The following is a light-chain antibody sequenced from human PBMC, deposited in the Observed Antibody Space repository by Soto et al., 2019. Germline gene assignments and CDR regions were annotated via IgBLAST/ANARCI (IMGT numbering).Light chain of an antibody. V-gene: IGKV1-5*03. Sequence: IQMTQSPSTLSASVGDRVTITCRASQSISGWLAWYQQKPGKAPKLLIYKASTLERGVPSRFSGSGSVTEFTLTISSLQPDDFATYYCQQYDNYPYTFGRGTKLEIK. CDR3: QQYDNYPYT. J-gene: IGKJ2*01. CDR2: KAS. CDR1: QSISGW.